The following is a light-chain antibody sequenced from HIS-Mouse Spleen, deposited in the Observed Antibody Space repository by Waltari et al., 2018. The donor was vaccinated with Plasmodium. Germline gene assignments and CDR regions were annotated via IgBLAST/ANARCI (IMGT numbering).Light chain of an antibody. Sequence: AIQITQSPSPLSASLGDRVTITCRASQGIRNDLGWYQQKPGKAPKVLISAASSLQSGVPSRFSGSGSGTDFTLNISSLQPEDFATYYCLQDYNYPYTFGQGTKLEIK. CDR1: QGIRND. V-gene: IGKV1-6*01. CDR3: LQDYNYPYT. CDR2: AAS. J-gene: IGKJ2*01.